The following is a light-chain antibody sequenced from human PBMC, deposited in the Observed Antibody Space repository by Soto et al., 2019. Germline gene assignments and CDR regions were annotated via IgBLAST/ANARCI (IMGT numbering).Light chain of an antibody. CDR1: RSNIGNNY. V-gene: IGLV1-51*01. CDR2: DND. CDR3: EAWDSSLSAGV. J-gene: IGLJ3*02. Sequence: QSVVTQPPSVSAAPGQKVTVSCSGSRSNIGNNYVSWYQHLPGTAPKLLIYDNDKRPSGIPDRFSASKSGTSATLGITGLQTGDEADYYCEAWDSSLSAGVFGGGTKLTVL.